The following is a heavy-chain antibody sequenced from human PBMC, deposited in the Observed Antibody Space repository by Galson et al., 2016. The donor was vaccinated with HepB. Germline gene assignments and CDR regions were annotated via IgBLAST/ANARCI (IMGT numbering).Heavy chain of an antibody. CDR3: VKDPRWDDFDSSAQYPFWYFDV. Sequence: SLRLSCAASGFTFSSYAMGWVRQAPGKGLEWVSGVSSSGAGTYYAESVKGQFTMSRDKSKSTLYLEMRSLRVEDTAVYYCVKDPRWDDFDSSAQYPFWYFDVWGRGTLVSVSS. J-gene: IGHJ2*01. V-gene: IGHV3-23*01. CDR1: GFTFSSYA. D-gene: IGHD3-22*01. CDR2: VSSSGAGT.